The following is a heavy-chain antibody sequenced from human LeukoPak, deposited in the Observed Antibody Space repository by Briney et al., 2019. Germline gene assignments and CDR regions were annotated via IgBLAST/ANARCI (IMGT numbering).Heavy chain of an antibody. CDR3: RTGHYDDSA. CDR1: GFTFSTYW. Sequence: TGGSLRLSCAASGFTFSTYWMHWVRQAPGKGLVWVSRISSGGSDITYADSVKGRFTISRDNAKNSLYLQMNSLRAEDTATYYCRTGHYDDSAWGQGALATVSS. D-gene: IGHD4-17*01. CDR2: ISSGGSDI. V-gene: IGHV3-74*01. J-gene: IGHJ5*02.